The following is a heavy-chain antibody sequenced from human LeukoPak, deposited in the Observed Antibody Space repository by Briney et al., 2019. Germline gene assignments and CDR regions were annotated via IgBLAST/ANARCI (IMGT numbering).Heavy chain of an antibody. CDR2: IYPGDSDT. J-gene: IGHJ6*03. D-gene: IGHD3-16*01. V-gene: IGHV5-51*01. CDR1: GYSFTSYW. CDR3: ARRSPFGDYYMDV. Sequence: GESLKISCKGSGYSFTSYWIGWVRQMPGKGLEWMGIIYPGDSDTRYSPSFQGQVTISADKSISTAYLQWSSLKASDTAIYYCARRSPFGDYYMDVWGKGTTVTVSS.